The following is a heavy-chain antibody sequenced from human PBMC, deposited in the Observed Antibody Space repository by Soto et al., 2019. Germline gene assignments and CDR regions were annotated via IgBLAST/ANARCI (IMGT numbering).Heavy chain of an antibody. J-gene: IGHJ4*02. D-gene: IGHD2-2*01. Sequence: GGSLRLSCAASGFTFSRQAMHWVRQAPGRGLEWVAVIWYHGVDKYYADSVKGRFTISRDNCKNTVYLQMNSLRGEDPAVYSCPSVFLGLSTCSNCPLDSWGQGSLFAVSS. CDR2: IWYHGVDK. CDR3: PSVFLGLSTCSNCPLDS. V-gene: IGHV3-33*01. CDR1: GFTFSRQA.